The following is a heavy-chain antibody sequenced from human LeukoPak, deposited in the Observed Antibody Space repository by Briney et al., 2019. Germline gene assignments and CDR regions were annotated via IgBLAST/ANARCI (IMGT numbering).Heavy chain of an antibody. J-gene: IGHJ4*02. Sequence: GGSLRLSCAASGFTFSSYSMNWVRQAPGKGLEWVSSISSSSSYVYYADSVKGRFTISRDNAKNSLYLQMNSLRAEDTAVYYCARDPSFYCSSTSCYNYWGQGTLVTVSS. CDR1: GFTFSSYS. D-gene: IGHD2-2*02. CDR2: ISSSSSYV. CDR3: ARDPSFYCSSTSCYNY. V-gene: IGHV3-21*01.